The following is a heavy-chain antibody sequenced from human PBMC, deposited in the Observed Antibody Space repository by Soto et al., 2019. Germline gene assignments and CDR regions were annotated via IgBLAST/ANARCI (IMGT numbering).Heavy chain of an antibody. CDR3: ARSWPNIVVVVAAAKGDAFDI. Sequence: QRLEWMGWINAGNGNTKYSQKFQGRVTITRDTSASTAYMELSSLRSEDTAVYYCARSWPNIVVVVAAAKGDAFDIWGQGTMVTVSS. CDR2: INAGNGNT. V-gene: IGHV1-3*01. D-gene: IGHD2-15*01. J-gene: IGHJ3*02.